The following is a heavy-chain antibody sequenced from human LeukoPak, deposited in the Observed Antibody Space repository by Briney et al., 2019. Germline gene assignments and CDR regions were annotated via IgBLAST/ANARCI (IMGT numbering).Heavy chain of an antibody. V-gene: IGHV3-66*02. Sequence: GGSLRLSRAASGFTVSSNYMSWVRQAPGKGLEWVSVIYSGGSTYYADSVKGRFTISRDNSKNTLYLQMNSLRAEDTAVYYCARYWVRGWHAFDIWGQGTMVTVSS. CDR3: ARYWVRGWHAFDI. CDR1: GFTVSSNY. J-gene: IGHJ3*02. D-gene: IGHD6-19*01. CDR2: IYSGGST.